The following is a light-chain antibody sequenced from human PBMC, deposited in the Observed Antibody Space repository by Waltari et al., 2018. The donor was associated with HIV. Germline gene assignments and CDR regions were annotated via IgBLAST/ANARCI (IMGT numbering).Light chain of an antibody. Sequence: QSALTQPASVSESPGQSITISCTGTSSDVGAYNFVSWYQQQPGKVPELIIFEVSNRPSGISGRFSGSKSGNTASLTISGLRAEDEADYYCSSFTRRNNVIFGGGTKLTVL. V-gene: IGLV2-14*01. CDR2: EVS. CDR3: SSFTRRNNVI. CDR1: SSDVGAYNF. J-gene: IGLJ2*01.